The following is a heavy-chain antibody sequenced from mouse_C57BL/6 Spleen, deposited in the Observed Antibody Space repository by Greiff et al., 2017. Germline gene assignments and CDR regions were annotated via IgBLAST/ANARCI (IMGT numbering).Heavy chain of an antibody. D-gene: IGHD3-2*02. CDR1: GYTFTDYN. V-gene: IGHV1-22*01. CDR2: INPNNGGT. Sequence: VQLQQSGPELVKPGASVKMSCKASGYTFTDYNMHWVKQSHGKSLEWIGYINPNNGGTSYNQKFKGKATLTVNKSSSTAYMELRSLTSEDSAVYYCARRGTAQAPFAYWGQGTLVTVSA. CDR3: ARRGTAQAPFAY. J-gene: IGHJ3*01.